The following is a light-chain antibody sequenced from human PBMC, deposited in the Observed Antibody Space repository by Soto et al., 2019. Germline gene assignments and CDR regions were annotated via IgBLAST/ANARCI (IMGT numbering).Light chain of an antibody. CDR1: QSVSNNY. Sequence: EILLTQSPATLSLSPGERATLSCRASQSVSNNYLAWYQQKPGQAPRLLIYGACNRATGIPDRFSGSGSGTDFTLTISRLEPEDFAVYYCQQYGSSGTFGQGTKVDIK. CDR3: QQYGSSGT. CDR2: GAC. J-gene: IGKJ1*01. V-gene: IGKV3-20*01.